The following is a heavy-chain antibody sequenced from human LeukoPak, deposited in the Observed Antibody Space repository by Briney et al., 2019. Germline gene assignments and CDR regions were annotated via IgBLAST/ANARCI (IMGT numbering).Heavy chain of an antibody. V-gene: IGHV4-39*01. J-gene: IGHJ4*02. D-gene: IGHD3-22*01. CDR3: ARGDDSSGYSFDY. Sequence: PSETLSLTCTVSGGSISSSSCYWGWIRQPPGKGLEWIGSIYYSGSTYYNPSLKSRVTISVDTSKNQFSLRLSSVTAADTAVYYCARGDDSSGYSFDYWGQGTLVTVSS. CDR2: IYYSGST. CDR1: GGSISSSSCY.